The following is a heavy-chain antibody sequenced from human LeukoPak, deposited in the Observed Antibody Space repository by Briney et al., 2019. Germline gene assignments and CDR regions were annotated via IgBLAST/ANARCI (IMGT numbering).Heavy chain of an antibody. Sequence: PSEALPLTCAIYGHPLNYYYGSWIRRSTGKGLEWIGDIFDGKTINYNPSLKSRVTISAATSSQQFSLNLKSGTAADTAVYFCASGAWAARLNSWAQGALVIVSS. D-gene: IGHD4-23*01. CDR1: GHPLNYYY. J-gene: IGHJ4*02. V-gene: IGHV4-34*12. CDR3: ASGAWAARLNS. CDR2: IFDGKTI.